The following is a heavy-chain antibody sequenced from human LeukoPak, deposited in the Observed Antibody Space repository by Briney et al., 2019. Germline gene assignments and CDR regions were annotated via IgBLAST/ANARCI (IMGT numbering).Heavy chain of an antibody. CDR2: ISYDGSNK. D-gene: IGHD6-25*01. J-gene: IGHJ4*02. V-gene: IGHV3-30-3*01. Sequence: GGSLKLSCAASGFTFSSYAMHWVRQAPGKGLEWVAVISYDGSNKYYADSVKGRFTISRDNSKNTLYLQMNSLRAEDTAVYYCARDTAAANDYWGQGTLVTVSS. CDR3: ARDTAAANDY. CDR1: GFTFSSYA.